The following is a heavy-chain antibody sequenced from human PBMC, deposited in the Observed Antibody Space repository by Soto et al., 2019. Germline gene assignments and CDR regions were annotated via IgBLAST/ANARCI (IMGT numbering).Heavy chain of an antibody. D-gene: IGHD6-13*01. CDR2: IYWDDDK. CDR1: GFSLSTSGVG. J-gene: IGHJ1*01. CDR3: AHTYSSSWYDRAEYFQH. Sequence: QITLKESGPTLVKPTQTLTLTCTFSGFSLSTSGVGVGWIRQPPGKALEWLALIYWDDDKRYSPSLKSRLTITKDTSKNQVVLKMPNMDPLDTATYYCAHTYSSSWYDRAEYFQHWGQGTLVTVSS. V-gene: IGHV2-5*02.